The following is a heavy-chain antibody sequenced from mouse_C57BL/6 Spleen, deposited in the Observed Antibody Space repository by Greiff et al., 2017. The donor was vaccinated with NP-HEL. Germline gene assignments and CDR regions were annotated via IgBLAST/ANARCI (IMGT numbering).Heavy chain of an antibody. CDR3: ARWDDYDVAY. CDR1: GYSFTSYY. CDR2: IYPGSGNT. V-gene: IGHV1-66*01. J-gene: IGHJ3*01. Sequence: QVQLKESGPELVKPGASVKISCKASGYSFTSYYIHWVKQRPGQGLEWIGWIYPGSGNTKYNEKFKGKATLTADTSSSTAYMQLCSLTSEDSAVYYCARWDDYDVAYWGQGTLVTVSA. D-gene: IGHD2-4*01.